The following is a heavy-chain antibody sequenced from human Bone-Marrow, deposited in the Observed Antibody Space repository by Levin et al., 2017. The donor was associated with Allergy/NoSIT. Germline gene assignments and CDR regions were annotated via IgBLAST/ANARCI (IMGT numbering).Heavy chain of an antibody. CDR1: GGSMRNYY. J-gene: IGHJ6*03. CDR2: IYSNGVT. CDR3: ARMVTVVRGIIVPSYYFMDV. V-gene: IGHV4-59*01. Sequence: SETLSLTCSVSGGSMRNYYWTWIRQPPGRGLEWVGYIYSNGVTNYNPSLKSRVTISLDISKDQFSLTLTSVSAADTALYYCARMVTVVRGIIVPSYYFMDVWGKGTTVAVSS. D-gene: IGHD3-10*01.